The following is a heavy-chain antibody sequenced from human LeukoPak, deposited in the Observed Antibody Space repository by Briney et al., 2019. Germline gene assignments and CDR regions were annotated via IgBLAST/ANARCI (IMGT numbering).Heavy chain of an antibody. CDR3: GGGFRGGRPDY. CDR2: INSDGSST. CDR1: GFTFSSNW. D-gene: IGHD3-16*01. Sequence: QPGGSLRLSCGASGFTFSSNWMHWVRQAPGKGLVWVSRINSDGSSTNYADSVKGRFTISRDNAKDTLYLQMNSLRAEDTTVYYCGGGFRGGRPDYWGQGTLVTVSS. J-gene: IGHJ4*02. V-gene: IGHV3-74*01.